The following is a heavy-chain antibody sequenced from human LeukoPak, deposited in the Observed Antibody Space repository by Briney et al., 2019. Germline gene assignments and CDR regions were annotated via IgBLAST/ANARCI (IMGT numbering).Heavy chain of an antibody. CDR3: ARGGAAAGLDAFDI. V-gene: IGHV3-21*01. D-gene: IGHD6-13*01. CDR2: ISSSSSYK. Sequence: GGSLRLSCAASGFSFSSHSMSWVRQAPGKGLEWVSYISSSSSYKYYADSVKGRFTISRDNAKNSLYLQMNSLRAEDTAVYYCARGGAAAGLDAFDIWGQGTMVTVSS. CDR1: GFSFSSHS. J-gene: IGHJ3*02.